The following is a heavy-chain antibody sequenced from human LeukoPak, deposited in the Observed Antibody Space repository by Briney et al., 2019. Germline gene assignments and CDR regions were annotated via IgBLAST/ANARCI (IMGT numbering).Heavy chain of an antibody. Sequence: PSETLSLTCAVYGGSFSGYYWSWIRQPPGKGLGWIGEINHSGSTYYNPSLKSRVTISVDTSKNQFSLKLSSVTAADTAVYYCARDGTMVRGVVNWFDPWGQGTLVTVSS. CDR3: ARDGTMVRGVVNWFDP. CDR1: GGSFSGYY. CDR2: INHSGST. J-gene: IGHJ5*02. D-gene: IGHD3-10*01. V-gene: IGHV4-34*01.